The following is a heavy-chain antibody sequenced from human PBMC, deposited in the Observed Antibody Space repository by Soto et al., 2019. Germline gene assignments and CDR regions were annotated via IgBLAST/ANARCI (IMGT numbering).Heavy chain of an antibody. J-gene: IGHJ5*02. CDR2: IYYSGST. V-gene: IGHV4-59*08. D-gene: IGHD2-15*01. CDR1: GGSISSYY. CDR3: ARLPPLRYCSGGSCYSFDP. Sequence: SETLSLTCTVSGGSISSYYWSWIRQPPGKGLEWIGYIYYSGSTNYNPSLKSRVTISVDTSKNQFSLKLSSVTAADTAVYYCARLPPLRYCSGGSCYSFDPWGQGTLVTVSS.